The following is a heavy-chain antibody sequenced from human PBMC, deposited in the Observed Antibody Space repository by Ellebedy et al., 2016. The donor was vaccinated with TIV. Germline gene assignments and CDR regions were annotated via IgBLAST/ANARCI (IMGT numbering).Heavy chain of an antibody. Sequence: PGGSLRLSCAASGFTFSSYNMNWVRQAPGRGLEWISYISNSGSTIYYRDSVRGRFTISRDNAENSLYLHMNSLRAEDTAVYYCARQGGYSYGYGPDYWGQGTLVTVSS. J-gene: IGHJ4*02. V-gene: IGHV3-48*04. CDR1: GFTFSSYN. CDR2: ISNSGSTI. D-gene: IGHD5-18*01. CDR3: ARQGGYSYGYGPDY.